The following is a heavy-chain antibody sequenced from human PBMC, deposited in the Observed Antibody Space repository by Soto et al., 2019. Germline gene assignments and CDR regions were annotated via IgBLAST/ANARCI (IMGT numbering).Heavy chain of an antibody. J-gene: IGHJ4*02. D-gene: IGHD3-10*01. CDR3: ARGPPPGHYYGSGTSY. Sequence: SETLSLTCAVSGGSISSPDWWSWVRQPPGKGLEWIGEIYHTGTTNYNPSLQSRVTISVDKSKNQFSLTLSSVTAADTAVYFCARGPPPGHYYGSGTSYWGPGTLVTVST. V-gene: IGHV4-4*02. CDR1: GGSISSPDW. CDR2: IYHTGTT.